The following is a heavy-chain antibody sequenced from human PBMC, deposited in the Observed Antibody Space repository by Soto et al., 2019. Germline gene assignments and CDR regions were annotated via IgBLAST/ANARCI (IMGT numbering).Heavy chain of an antibody. CDR1: GGTFSSYA. D-gene: IGHD1-20*01. Sequence: SVKVSCKASGGTFSSYAISWVRQAPGQGLEWMGGIIPIFGTANYAQKFQGRVTITADESTSTAYMELSSLRSEDTAVYYCARGHITGTTYYYYGMDVWGHGTTVTVSS. V-gene: IGHV1-69*13. CDR2: IIPIFGTA. J-gene: IGHJ6*02. CDR3: ARGHITGTTYYYYGMDV.